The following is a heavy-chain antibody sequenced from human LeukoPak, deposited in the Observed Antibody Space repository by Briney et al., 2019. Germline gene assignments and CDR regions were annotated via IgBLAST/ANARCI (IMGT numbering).Heavy chain of an antibody. V-gene: IGHV4-34*01. CDR3: ARGWDVAAAFDY. CDR1: GGSISSYY. Sequence: TSETLSLTCTVSGGSISSYYWSWIRQPPGKGLEWIGEINHSGSTNYNPSLKSRVTISVDTSKNQFSLKLSSVTAADTAVYYCARGWDVAAAFDYWGQGTLVTVSS. D-gene: IGHD6-13*01. CDR2: INHSGST. J-gene: IGHJ4*02.